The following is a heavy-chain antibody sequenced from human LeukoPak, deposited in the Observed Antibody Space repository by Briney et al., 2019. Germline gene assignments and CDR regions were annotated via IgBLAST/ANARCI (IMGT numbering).Heavy chain of an antibody. CDR2: IYYSGST. V-gene: IGHV4-39*07. CDR3: ARETMLLGGYCSSTSCSSPIFDY. J-gene: IGHJ4*02. D-gene: IGHD2-2*01. CDR1: GGSISSSSYY. Sequence: SETLSLTCTVSGGSISSSSYYWGWIRQPPGKGLEWIGSIYYSGSTYYNPSLKSRVTISVDTSKNQFSLKLSSVTAADTAVYYCARETMLLGGYCSSTSCSSPIFDYWGQGTLVTVSS.